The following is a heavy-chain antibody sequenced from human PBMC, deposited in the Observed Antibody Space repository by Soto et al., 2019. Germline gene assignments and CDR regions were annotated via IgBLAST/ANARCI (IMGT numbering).Heavy chain of an antibody. CDR3: AHRPYSDSFDS. J-gene: IGHJ4*02. V-gene: IGHV2-5*02. Sequence: GSGPTLVNPTQTLTLTCTFSGFSLRTNGVAVGWIRQPPGKALQWLALIYWDDDKRYSPSLRSRLTITKDTSKNQVVLTMTNMDPVDTATYYCAHRPYSDSFDSWGQGTLVTVSS. CDR2: IYWDDDK. CDR1: GFSLRTNGVA. D-gene: IGHD4-17*01.